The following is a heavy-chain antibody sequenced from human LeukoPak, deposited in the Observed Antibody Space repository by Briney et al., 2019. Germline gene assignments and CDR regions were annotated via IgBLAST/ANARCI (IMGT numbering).Heavy chain of an antibody. CDR3: SISHDYGDN. J-gene: IGHJ4*02. V-gene: IGHV3-73*01. CDR2: IRSRATNYAT. Sequence: GGSLRLSCAASGFTFSGSAMHWVRQASGKGLEWVGRIRSRATNYATAYAASVKGRFTISRDDSKNTAYLQMNSLKIEDTAVYYCSISHDYGDNWGQGTLVTVSS. D-gene: IGHD4/OR15-4a*01. CDR1: GFTFSGSA.